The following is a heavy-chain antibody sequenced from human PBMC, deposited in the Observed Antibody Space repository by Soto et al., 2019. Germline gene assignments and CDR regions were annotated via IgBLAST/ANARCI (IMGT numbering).Heavy chain of an antibody. D-gene: IGHD2-2*01. J-gene: IGHJ4*02. CDR1: GYTLTELS. V-gene: IGHV1-24*01. Sequence: ASVKVSCKVSGYTLTELSMHWVRQAPGKGLEWMGGFDPEDGETIYAQKFQGRVTMTEETSTDTAYMELSSLRSEDTAVYYCATDWPLIVVVPAAMAAWGQGTLVTVSS. CDR3: ATDWPLIVVVPAAMAA. CDR2: FDPEDGET.